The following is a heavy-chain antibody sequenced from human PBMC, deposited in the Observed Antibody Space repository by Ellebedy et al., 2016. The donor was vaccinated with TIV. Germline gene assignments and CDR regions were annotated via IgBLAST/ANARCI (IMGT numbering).Heavy chain of an antibody. D-gene: IGHD1-26*01. CDR3: AKDLNAYSGRFYFDS. CDR1: GFTFGTFA. Sequence: PGGSLRLSCTASGFTFGTFAMHWVCQAPGKGLEWVAVIYYDGNNKHYADSVRGRFTIYRDNSKNTLYLQLNILRVKDNAVYFCAKDLNAYSGRFYFDSWGQGSLVTVSS. J-gene: IGHJ4*02. CDR2: IYYDGNNK. V-gene: IGHV3-30*18.